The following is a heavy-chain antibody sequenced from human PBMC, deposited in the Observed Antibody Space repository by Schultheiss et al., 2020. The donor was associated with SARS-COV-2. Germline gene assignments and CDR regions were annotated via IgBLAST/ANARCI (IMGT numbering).Heavy chain of an antibody. CDR2: ISYDGSNK. D-gene: IGHD3-10*01. Sequence: GESLKISCAASGFTFSSYAMHWVRQAPGKGLEWVAVISYDGSNKYYADSVKGRFTISRDNSKNTLYLQMNSLRAEDTAVYYCARDRGTYYYGSGTGGMDVWGQGTTVTVSS. CDR3: ARDRGTYYYGSGTGGMDV. CDR1: GFTFSSYA. V-gene: IGHV3-30-3*01. J-gene: IGHJ6*02.